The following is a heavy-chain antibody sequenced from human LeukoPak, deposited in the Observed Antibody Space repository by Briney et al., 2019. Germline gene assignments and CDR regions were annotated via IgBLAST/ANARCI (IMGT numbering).Heavy chain of an antibody. D-gene: IGHD3-16*02. Sequence: SETLSLTCAVYGGSFSGYYWSWIRQPPGKGLEWIGEINHSGSTNYNPSLESRVTISVDTSKNQFSLKLSSVTAADTAVYYCARTLEITFGGVIRYYYYGMDVWGQGTTVTVSS. CDR3: ARTLEITFGGVIRYYYYGMDV. J-gene: IGHJ6*02. CDR2: INHSGST. CDR1: GGSFSGYY. V-gene: IGHV4-34*01.